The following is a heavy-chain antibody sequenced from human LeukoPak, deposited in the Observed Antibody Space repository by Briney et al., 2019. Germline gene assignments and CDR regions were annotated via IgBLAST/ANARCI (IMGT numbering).Heavy chain of an antibody. CDR1: GFTFDDYA. Sequence: GGSLRLSCAASGFTFDDYAMHWVRQAPGKGLEWVSGISWNSGSIGYAGSVKGRFTISRDNSKNTLYLQMNSLRAEDTAVYYCARAGRYCSGGSCYNYWGQGTLVTVSS. CDR2: ISWNSGSI. D-gene: IGHD2-15*01. J-gene: IGHJ4*02. V-gene: IGHV3-9*01. CDR3: ARAGRYCSGGSCYNY.